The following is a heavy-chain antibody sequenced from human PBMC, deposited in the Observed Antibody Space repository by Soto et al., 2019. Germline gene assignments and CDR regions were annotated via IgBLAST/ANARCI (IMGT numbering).Heavy chain of an antibody. J-gene: IGHJ4*02. CDR2: IYPGDSYT. D-gene: IGHD3-22*01. V-gene: IGHV5-51*01. Sequence: PGESLKISCKGSGYSFPSYWNGLVRQMPGKGLEWTGIIYPGDSYTRHSPSFQGQVTISADKTISAAYLQWNSLKASDPAMYYCARPIISGYYDSSGYEGGYFDYWGQGTLVTVSS. CDR1: GYSFPSYW. CDR3: ARPIISGYYDSSGYEGGYFDY.